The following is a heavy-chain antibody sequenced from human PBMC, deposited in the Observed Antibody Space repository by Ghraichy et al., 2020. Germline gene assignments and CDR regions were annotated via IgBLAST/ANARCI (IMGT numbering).Heavy chain of an antibody. CDR2: ISYDGSNK. CDR3: AKEAVATIPDY. CDR1: GFTFSSYG. V-gene: IGHV3-30*18. Sequence: GESLNISCVVSGFTFSSYGMHWVRQAPGKGLEWVAVISYDGSNKYYADSVKGRFTISRDNSKNTLYLQMNSLRAEDTAVYYCAKEAVATIPDYWGQGTLVTVSS. J-gene: IGHJ4*02. D-gene: IGHD5-12*01.